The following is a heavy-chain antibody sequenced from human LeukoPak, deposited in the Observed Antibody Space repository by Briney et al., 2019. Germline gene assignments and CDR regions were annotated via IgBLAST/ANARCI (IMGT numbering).Heavy chain of an antibody. CDR1: GFTFSSYA. CDR3: ARGMTTVVTPVY. D-gene: IGHD4-23*01. J-gene: IGHJ4*02. CDR2: ISSNGGST. V-gene: IGHV3-64*02. Sequence: PGGSLRLSCAASGFTFSSYAMHWVRQAPGKGLEYVSAISSNGGSTYYADSVKGRFTISRDNSKNTLYLQMNSLRAEDTAVYYCARGMTTVVTPVYWGQGTLVTVSS.